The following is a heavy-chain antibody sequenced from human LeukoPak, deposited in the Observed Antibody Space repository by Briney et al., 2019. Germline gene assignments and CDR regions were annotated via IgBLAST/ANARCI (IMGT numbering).Heavy chain of an antibody. V-gene: IGHV4-34*01. D-gene: IGHD3-22*01. CDR2: INHSGST. CDR3: ARGLRGTLRRLFNY. CDR1: GGSFSGYY. Sequence: SETLSLTCAVYGGSFSGYYWSWIRQPPGKGLEWIGAINHSGSTNYNPSLKKRVTISVDTSKNQFSLKLSSVTAADTAVYYCARGLRGTLRRLFNYWGQGTLVTVSS. J-gene: IGHJ4*02.